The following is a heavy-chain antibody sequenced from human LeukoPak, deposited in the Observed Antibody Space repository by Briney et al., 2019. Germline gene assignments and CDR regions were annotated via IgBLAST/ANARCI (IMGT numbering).Heavy chain of an antibody. V-gene: IGHV1-46*01. J-gene: IGHJ3*02. Sequence: ASVKVSCKASGYTLTSYYMHWVRQAPGQGLEWMGIINPSGGSTNYAQNFQGRVTMTRDTSTSTVYMELSSLTSDDTAVYYCARVFFVEEPANFFDIGGKGTMATV. CDR2: INPSGGST. CDR1: GYTLTSYY. CDR3: ARVFFVEEPANFFDI. D-gene: IGHD2-2*01.